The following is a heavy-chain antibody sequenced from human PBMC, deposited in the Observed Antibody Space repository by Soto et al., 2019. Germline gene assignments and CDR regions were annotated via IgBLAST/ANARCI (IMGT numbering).Heavy chain of an antibody. D-gene: IGHD2-15*01. Sequence: QVQLVESGGGVVQPGRSLRLSCAASGFTFSSYGMHWVRLAPGKGLEWVAVIWYDGRNIYYAYSVKCRFTISRDNSKNPLYLQMNRLRAEASAVYYCARGGSGRSWHQGYPHYFYCWGQGTLVTLSS. CDR1: GFTFSSYG. CDR2: IWYDGRNI. V-gene: IGHV3-33*01. CDR3: ARGGSGRSWHQGYPHYFYC. J-gene: IGHJ4*02.